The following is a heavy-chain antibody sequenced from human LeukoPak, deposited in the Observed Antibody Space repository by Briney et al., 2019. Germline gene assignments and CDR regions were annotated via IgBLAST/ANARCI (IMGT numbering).Heavy chain of an antibody. V-gene: IGHV1-69*04. J-gene: IGHJ5*02. CDR1: GGTFSSYT. Sequence: ASVKVSCEASGGTFSSYTISWVRQAPGQGLEWMGRIIPILGIANYAQKFQGRVTITADKSTSTAYMELSSLRSEDTAVYYCARDLEPAAIRTPNWFDPWGQGTLVTVSS. D-gene: IGHD2-2*02. CDR3: ARDLEPAAIRTPNWFDP. CDR2: IIPILGIA.